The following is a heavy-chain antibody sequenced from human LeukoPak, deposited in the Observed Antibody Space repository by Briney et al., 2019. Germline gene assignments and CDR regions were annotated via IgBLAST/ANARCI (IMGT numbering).Heavy chain of an antibody. D-gene: IGHD5-24*01. CDR2: IYYSGST. V-gene: IGHV4-59*12. CDR1: GGSISSYY. Sequence: SETLSLTCTVSGGSISSYYWSWIRQPPGKGLEWIGYIYYSGSTNYNPSLKSRVTISVDTSRNQFSLKLSSVTAADTAVYYCARAGRWQTNFDYWGQGTLVTVSS. J-gene: IGHJ4*02. CDR3: ARAGRWQTNFDY.